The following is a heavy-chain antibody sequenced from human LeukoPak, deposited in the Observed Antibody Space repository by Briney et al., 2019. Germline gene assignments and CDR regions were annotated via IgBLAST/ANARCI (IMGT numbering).Heavy chain of an antibody. CDR1: GFTFSTYA. D-gene: IGHD3-10*01. Sequence: PGGSLRLSCAASGFTFSTYAMSWVRQAPGKGLEWVSGIGNSGDSTYYADSVKGRFTISRDNSKNTLYLQMNSLRAEDTAVYYCARGKGIGVNDYWGQGTLVTVSS. V-gene: IGHV3-23*01. J-gene: IGHJ4*02. CDR3: ARGKGIGVNDY. CDR2: IGNSGDST.